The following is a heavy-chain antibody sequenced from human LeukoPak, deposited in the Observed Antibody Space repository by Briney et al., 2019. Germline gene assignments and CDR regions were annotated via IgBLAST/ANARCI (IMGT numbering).Heavy chain of an antibody. V-gene: IGHV1-2*02. CDR2: INPDSGDT. CDR3: ARGPFRNVDTAMVASRFDP. CDR1: GYTFNGYY. Sequence: ASVKVSCMASGYTFNGYYKHWVRLAPGRGLEWMGWINPDSGDTNYLQKFQGRVTMTRDTSISIAYMELSRLRSDDTAVYFCARGPFRNVDTAMVASRFDPWGQGTLVTVSS. J-gene: IGHJ5*02. D-gene: IGHD5-18*01.